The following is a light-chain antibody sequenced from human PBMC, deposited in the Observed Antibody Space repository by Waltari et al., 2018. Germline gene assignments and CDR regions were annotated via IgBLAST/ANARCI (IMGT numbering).Light chain of an antibody. Sequence: SYELTQPPSVSLSPGQTASITCSGDTLGEKFASWYQQKTGQSPVLVIYEHNKRPSGIPERYSGSNSGNTATLTISGTQASDEAEFYCQAWDSSTAHVIFGGGTKLTVL. CDR1: TLGEKF. CDR3: QAWDSSTAHVI. J-gene: IGLJ2*01. V-gene: IGLV3-1*01. CDR2: EHN.